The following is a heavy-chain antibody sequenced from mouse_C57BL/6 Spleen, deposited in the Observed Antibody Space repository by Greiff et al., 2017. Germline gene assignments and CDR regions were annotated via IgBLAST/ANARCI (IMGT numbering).Heavy chain of an antibody. D-gene: IGHD4-1*01. CDR1: GFTFSSYA. V-gene: IGHV5-4*01. CDR2: ISDGGSYT. J-gene: IGHJ2*01. CDR3: ARANWDY. Sequence: EVQLVESGGGLVKPGGSLKLSCAASGFTFSSYAMSWVRQTPEQRLEWVATISDGGSYTYYPDNVKGRFTISRDNAKNNLYLQMSHLKSEDTAMYYCARANWDYWGQGTTLTVSS.